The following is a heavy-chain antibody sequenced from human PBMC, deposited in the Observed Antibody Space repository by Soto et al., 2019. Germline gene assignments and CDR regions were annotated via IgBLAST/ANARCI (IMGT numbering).Heavy chain of an antibody. D-gene: IGHD3-10*01. Sequence: SETLSLTCAVSGYSISSGYYWGWIRQPPGKGLEWIGSIYHSGSTYYNPSLKSRVTISVDTSKNQFSLKLSSVTAADTAVYYCARDSGDGIDYWGQGTLVTSPQ. CDR3: ARDSGDGIDY. J-gene: IGHJ4*02. CDR2: IYHSGST. CDR1: GYSISSGYY. V-gene: IGHV4-38-2*02.